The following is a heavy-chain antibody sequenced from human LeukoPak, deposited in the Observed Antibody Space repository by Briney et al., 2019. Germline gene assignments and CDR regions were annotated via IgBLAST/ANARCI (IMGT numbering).Heavy chain of an antibody. CDR3: ARGYYEHHYFDY. J-gene: IGHJ4*02. CDR1: GFTFSSYG. D-gene: IGHD3-22*01. Sequence: SGGSLTLSCAASGFTFSSYGMHWVRQAPGKGLEWVAVIWYDGSNKYYADSVKGRFTISRDNSKNTLYLQMNSLRAEDTAVYYCARGYYEHHYFDYWGQGTLVTVSS. V-gene: IGHV3-33*01. CDR2: IWYDGSNK.